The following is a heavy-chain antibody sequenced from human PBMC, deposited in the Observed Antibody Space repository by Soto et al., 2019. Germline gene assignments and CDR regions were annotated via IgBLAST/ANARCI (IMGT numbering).Heavy chain of an antibody. Sequence: ASVKVSCKASGYTFTSYAMHWVLQAPGQRLEWMGWINAGNGNTKYSQKFQGRVTITRDTSASTAYMELSSLRSEDTAVYYCARDHGRYDPEYAYDIWGQGTMVTVSS. J-gene: IGHJ3*02. V-gene: IGHV1-3*01. CDR2: INAGNGNT. CDR1: GYTFTSYA. CDR3: ARDHGRYDPEYAYDI. D-gene: IGHD3-16*01.